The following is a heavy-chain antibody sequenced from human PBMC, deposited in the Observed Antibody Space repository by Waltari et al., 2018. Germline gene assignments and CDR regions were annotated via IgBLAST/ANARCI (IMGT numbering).Heavy chain of an antibody. J-gene: IGHJ4*02. CDR1: GGSFSGYY. D-gene: IGHD3-10*01. V-gene: IGHV4-34*01. Sequence: QVQLQQWGAGLLKPSETLSLTCAVYGGSFSGYYWSWIRQPPGKGLEWIGEINHSGSTNDNPSLKSRVTISVDTSKNQFSLKLSSVTAADTAVYYCARGQGTIWFGELMYWGQGTLVTVSS. CDR2: INHSGST. CDR3: ARGQGTIWFGELMY.